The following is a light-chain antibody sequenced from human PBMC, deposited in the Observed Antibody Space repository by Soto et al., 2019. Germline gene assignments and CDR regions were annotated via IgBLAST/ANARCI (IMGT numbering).Light chain of an antibody. CDR3: SSYTTSLTYV. J-gene: IGLJ1*01. CDR1: SNDVDAYNY. V-gene: IGLV2-14*01. Sequence: QSVLTQPASVSGSPGQSITISCTGASNDVDAYNYVSWYQQHPGKVPKLMIYDVSSRPSGVSDRFSGSKSGNTASLTISGLQAEDEADYYCSSYTTSLTYVFGTGTRSPS. CDR2: DVS.